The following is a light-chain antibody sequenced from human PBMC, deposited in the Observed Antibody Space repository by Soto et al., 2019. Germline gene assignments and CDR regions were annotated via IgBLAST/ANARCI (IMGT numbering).Light chain of an antibody. CDR3: QQYVSSSRT. Sequence: EIVLTQSPGTLSLSPGERATLFCRASQSVSSYLAWYQQKPGQAPRLLIYGASSRTTGIPDRFSGSGSGTDFSLTISRLEPEDFAVYYCQQYVSSSRTFGQGTKVEIK. J-gene: IGKJ1*01. CDR1: QSVSSY. V-gene: IGKV3-20*01. CDR2: GAS.